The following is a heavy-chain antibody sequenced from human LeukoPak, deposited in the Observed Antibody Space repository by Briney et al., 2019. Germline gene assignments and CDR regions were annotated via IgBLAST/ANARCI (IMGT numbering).Heavy chain of an antibody. CDR2: IYSSGST. Sequence: PSETLSLTCTVSGGSISSGSYYWCWIRQPPGKGLEWIGRIYSSGSTNYNPSLKSRVTISADTSKNQFSLKLSSVTAADTAVYYCARGLPYYDILTGYYNNWFDPWGQGTLVTVSS. J-gene: IGHJ5*02. CDR1: GGSISSGSYY. D-gene: IGHD3-9*01. CDR3: ARGLPYYDILTGYYNNWFDP. V-gene: IGHV4-61*01.